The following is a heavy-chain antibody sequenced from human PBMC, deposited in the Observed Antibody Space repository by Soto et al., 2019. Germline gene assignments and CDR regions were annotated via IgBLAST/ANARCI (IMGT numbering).Heavy chain of an antibody. Sequence: PGGSLRPSCEASGFTFSSYSMNWVRQAPGKGLEWVSSISSSSSYIYYADAVKGRFTISRDNAKNSLYLQINSRRAEGTAVYYCARYLLDSMGRHYDSSGYYSFSWFDPWGQGTLVTVSS. V-gene: IGHV3-21*01. CDR3: ARYLLDSMGRHYDSSGYYSFSWFDP. J-gene: IGHJ5*02. CDR1: GFTFSSYS. CDR2: ISSSSSYI. D-gene: IGHD3-22*01.